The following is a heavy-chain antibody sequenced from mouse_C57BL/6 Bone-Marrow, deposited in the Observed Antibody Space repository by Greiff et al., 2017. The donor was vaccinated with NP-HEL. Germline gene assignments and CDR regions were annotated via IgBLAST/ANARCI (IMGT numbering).Heavy chain of an antibody. V-gene: IGHV5-4*03. Sequence: DVMLVESGGGLVKPGGSLKLSCAASGFTFSSYAMSWVRQTPEKRLEWVATISDGGSYTYYPDNVKGRFTISRDNAKNNLYLQMSHLKSEDTAMYYCAGYYYGSKTFAYWGQGTLVTVSA. J-gene: IGHJ3*01. CDR2: ISDGGSYT. CDR3: AGYYYGSKTFAY. CDR1: GFTFSSYA. D-gene: IGHD1-1*01.